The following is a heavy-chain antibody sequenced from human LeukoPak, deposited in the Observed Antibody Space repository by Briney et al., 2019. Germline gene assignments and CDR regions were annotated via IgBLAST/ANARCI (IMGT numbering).Heavy chain of an antibody. D-gene: IGHD5-24*01. CDR2: INHSGST. CDR3: ARDGYNWGYFDY. CDR1: GGSFSGYY. J-gene: IGHJ4*02. Sequence: SETLSLTCAVYGGSFSGYYWSWIRQPPGKGLEWIGEINHSGSTNYNPSLKSRVTISVDTSKNQFSLKLSSVTAVDTAVYYCARDGYNWGYFDYWGQGTLVTVFS. V-gene: IGHV4-34*01.